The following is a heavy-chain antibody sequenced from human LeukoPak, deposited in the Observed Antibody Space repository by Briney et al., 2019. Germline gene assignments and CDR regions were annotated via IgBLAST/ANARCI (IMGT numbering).Heavy chain of an antibody. CDR3: ARPTKPHSWKTRYYSYYRAV. Sequence: SETLSLTCTVSGGSISSYYWSWIRQPPGKGLEWIGFIYDSGSTNYNPSLKSRVTISVDTSKNQFSLKLRSVTAADTAVYYCARPTKPHSWKTRYYSYYRAVGGKGTRFTFS. CDR1: GGSISSYY. V-gene: IGHV4-59*01. J-gene: IGHJ6*03. CDR2: IYDSGST. D-gene: IGHD1-1*01.